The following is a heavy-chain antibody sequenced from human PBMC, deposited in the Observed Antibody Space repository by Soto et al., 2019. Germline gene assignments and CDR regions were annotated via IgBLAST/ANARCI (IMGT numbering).Heavy chain of an antibody. J-gene: IGHJ6*03. CDR1: GFTLSGYA. Sequence: EVQLAESGGGLAQPGGSLRLSCAASGFTLSGYAMDWVRQAPGKGLEYVSGISSNGVGKYYANSVQGRFTISRDNSKNTVYLQMGSLRPEDMAVYYCARRARPDFYYMDVWGKGTTVTVCS. CDR3: ARRARPDFYYMDV. D-gene: IGHD6-6*01. V-gene: IGHV3-64*01. CDR2: ISSNGVGK.